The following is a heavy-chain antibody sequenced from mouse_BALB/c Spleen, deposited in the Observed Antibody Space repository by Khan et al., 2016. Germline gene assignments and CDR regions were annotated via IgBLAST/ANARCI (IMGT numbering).Heavy chain of an antibody. CDR1: GFSLTSYC. J-gene: IGHJ3*01. Sequence: QVQLKQSGPGLVAPSQSLSITCTVSGFSLTSYCVHWVRQPPGKGLEWLGVIWAGGSTNYNSALMSRLSISKDNSKSQVFLQMNSLQTDDTAMYDCAREGGFASWGQGSMVTVAA. CDR2: IWAGGST. V-gene: IGHV2-9*02. CDR3: AREGGFAS.